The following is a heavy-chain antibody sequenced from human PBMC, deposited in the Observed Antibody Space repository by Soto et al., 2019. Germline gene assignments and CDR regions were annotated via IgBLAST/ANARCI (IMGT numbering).Heavy chain of an antibody. J-gene: IGHJ3*02. D-gene: IGHD2-21*01. V-gene: IGHV5-51*01. CDR1: VESVSGYW. CDR2: IYPGDAET. CDR3: SRSRADGNYGGDAAYAM. Sequence: GQALTLSYQRPVESVSGYWRARDRQMPRKGLEWVGVIYPGDAETRYSPSFQGQVTMSADTSISTAYLQWSTLKASDNAMYYCSRSRADGNYGGDAAYAMWGHGTTVPVS.